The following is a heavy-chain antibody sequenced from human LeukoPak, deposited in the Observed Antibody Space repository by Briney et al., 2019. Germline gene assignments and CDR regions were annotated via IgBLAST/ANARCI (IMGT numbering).Heavy chain of an antibody. CDR3: AKDRGYGDYYYMDV. J-gene: IGHJ6*03. D-gene: IGHD3-22*01. CDR1: GFTFSSYG. Sequence: GGSLRLSCAASGFTFSSYGMHWVRQAPGKGLEWVAFIRYDGSNKYYADSVKGRFTISRDNSKNTLYLQMNSLRAEDTAVYYCAKDRGYGDYYYMDVWGKGTTVTVSS. CDR2: IRYDGSNK. V-gene: IGHV3-30*02.